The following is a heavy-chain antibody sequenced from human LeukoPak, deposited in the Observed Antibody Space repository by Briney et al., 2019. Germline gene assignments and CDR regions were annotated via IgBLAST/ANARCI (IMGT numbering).Heavy chain of an antibody. CDR3: ARAYDYYDSSGYYGY. CDR1: GYTFTSYD. J-gene: IGHJ4*02. CDR2: MNPNSGNT. D-gene: IGHD3-22*01. V-gene: IGHV1-8*01. Sequence: GASVKVSCKASGYTFTSYDINWVRQATGQGLEWMGWMNPNSGNTGHAQKFQGRVTMTRDTSISTAYMELSRLRSDDTAVYYCARAYDYYDSSGYYGYWGQGTLVTVSS.